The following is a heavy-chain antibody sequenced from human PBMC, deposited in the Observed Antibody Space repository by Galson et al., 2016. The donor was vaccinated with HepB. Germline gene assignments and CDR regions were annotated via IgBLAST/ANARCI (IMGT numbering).Heavy chain of an antibody. J-gene: IGHJ4*02. CDR2: ISGSGDRR. Sequence: SLRLSCAASGFTFSDYYMNWIRQAPGKGLEWVSVISGSGDRRYYADSVKGRFIISRDNSKNTVYLQMNSLRVEDTAVYYCAKDLDIVVVPSAIDYWGQGTLVTVSS. D-gene: IGHD2-2*01. V-gene: IGHV3-23*01. CDR1: GFTFSDYY. CDR3: AKDLDIVVVPSAIDY.